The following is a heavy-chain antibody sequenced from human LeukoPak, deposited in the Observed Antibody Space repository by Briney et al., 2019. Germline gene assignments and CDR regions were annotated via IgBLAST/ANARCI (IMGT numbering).Heavy chain of an antibody. CDR1: GGSISSYY. CDR3: ARLTTVVTKAYYFDY. D-gene: IGHD4-23*01. V-gene: IGHV4-4*07. Sequence: SETLSLTCTVSGGSISSYYWSWIRQPAGKGLEWIGRIYTSGSTNYNPSLKSRVTMSVDTSKNQFSLKLSSVTAADTAVYYCARLTTVVTKAYYFDYWGQGTLVTVSS. CDR2: IYTSGST. J-gene: IGHJ4*02.